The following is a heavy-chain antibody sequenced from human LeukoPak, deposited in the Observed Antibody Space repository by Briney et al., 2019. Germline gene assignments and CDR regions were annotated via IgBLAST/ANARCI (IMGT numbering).Heavy chain of an antibody. CDR2: IYYSGST. CDR3: ARDLLRHDAFDI. CDR1: GGSISSYY. V-gene: IGHV4-59*12. J-gene: IGHJ3*02. Sequence: SETLSLTCTVSGGSISSYYWSWIRQPPGKGLEWIGYIYYSGSTNYNPSLKSRVTMSVDTSKNQFSLKLSSVTAADTAVYYCARDLLRHDAFDIWGQGTMVTVSS. D-gene: IGHD1-26*01.